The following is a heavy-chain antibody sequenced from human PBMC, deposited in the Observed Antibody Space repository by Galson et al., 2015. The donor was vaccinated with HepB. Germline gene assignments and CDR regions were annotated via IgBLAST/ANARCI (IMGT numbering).Heavy chain of an antibody. Sequence: QSGAEVKKPGESPRISCTGSGCTFRDYWIAWVRQMPGKGLEWMGRIDPTDSYTNYNAPFQGRVTISGDKSINTAYLQWSSLEASDTAIYYCARLSKPMAGTVDYWGQGTQVTVSS. V-gene: IGHV5-10-1*01. D-gene: IGHD2-8*01. CDR1: GCTFRDYW. CDR2: IDPTDSYT. CDR3: ARLSKPMAGTVDY. J-gene: IGHJ4*02.